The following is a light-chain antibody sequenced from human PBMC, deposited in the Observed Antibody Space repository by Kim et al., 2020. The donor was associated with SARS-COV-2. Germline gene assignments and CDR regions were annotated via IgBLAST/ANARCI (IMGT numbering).Light chain of an antibody. V-gene: IGKV3-15*01. CDR3: HQYNKVPPWT. J-gene: IGKJ1*01. CDR1: QNIGSN. Sequence: EIVMTQSPATLSVSPGERATLSCKASQNIGSNLAWYRQIPGQPPRLLIYEASTRATGIPASFSGSGSGTEFTLTISSLQSEDFAVYYCHQYNKVPPWTFGQGTKVDIK. CDR2: EAS.